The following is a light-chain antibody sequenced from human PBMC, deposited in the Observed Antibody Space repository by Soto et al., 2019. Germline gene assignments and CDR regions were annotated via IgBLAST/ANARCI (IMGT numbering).Light chain of an antibody. V-gene: IGKV3-20*01. CDR1: QSVSSSH. CDR2: AAS. J-gene: IGKJ4*01. CDR3: QQYGSSPRT. Sequence: EIVLTQSPGTLSLSPGERATLSCRASQSVSSSHLAWYQHKPGQAPRLLIYAASSRATGSPDRLSGGGSGADFTLTISRLEPEDFAGYYCQQYGSSPRTFGGGTKLDIK.